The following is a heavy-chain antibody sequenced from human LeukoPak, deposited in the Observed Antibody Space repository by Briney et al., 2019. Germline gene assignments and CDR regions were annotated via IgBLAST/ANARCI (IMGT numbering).Heavy chain of an antibody. D-gene: IGHD2-2*01. CDR3: ATDRIGYQLSDY. V-gene: IGHV3-23*01. J-gene: IGHJ4*02. CDR2: ISASGGTT. Sequence: GGSLRLSCAASGFTFSNSAMTWVRQAPGKGLEWVSTISASGGTTSYADSVKGRFTISRDTSKSTLYLQMNSLRAEDTAVYYCATDRIGYQLSDYWGQGTLVTVSS. CDR1: GFTFSNSA.